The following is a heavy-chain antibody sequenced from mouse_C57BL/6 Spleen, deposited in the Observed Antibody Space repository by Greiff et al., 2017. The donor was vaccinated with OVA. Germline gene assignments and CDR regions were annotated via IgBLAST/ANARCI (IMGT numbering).Heavy chain of an antibody. Sequence: EVQLQQSGPELVKPGASVKISCKASGYTFTDYYMNWVKQSHGKSLEWIGDINPNNGGTSYNQKFKGKATLTVDKSSTAYMELRSLTSEDSAVYYCARNAYYSNYGAYWGQGTLVTVSA. V-gene: IGHV1-26*01. J-gene: IGHJ3*01. CDR2: INPNNGGT. CDR3: ARNAYYSNYGAY. CDR1: GYTFTDYY. D-gene: IGHD2-5*01.